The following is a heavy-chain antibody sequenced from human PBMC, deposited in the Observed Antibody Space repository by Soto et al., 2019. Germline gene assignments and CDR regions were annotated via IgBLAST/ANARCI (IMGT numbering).Heavy chain of an antibody. D-gene: IGHD6-13*01. CDR3: ARGLRDSSWYFDF. V-gene: IGHV4-59*01. Sequence: SETLSLTCTISGDSISSYYWSWIRQPPGKGLEWIGYIYYSGNTNSNPSLKSRVTISIDTSKNQFSLKLRSVTAADTAVYYCARGLRDSSWYFDFWGQGSLVTVSS. CDR1: GDSISSYY. CDR2: IYYSGNT. J-gene: IGHJ4*02.